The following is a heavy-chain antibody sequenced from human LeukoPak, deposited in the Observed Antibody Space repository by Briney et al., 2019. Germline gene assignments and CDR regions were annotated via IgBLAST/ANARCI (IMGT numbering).Heavy chain of an antibody. Sequence: PGGSLRLSCAASGFTFEKYPMHWVRQPPGKGLEWVALVTENGGTTFYAGSVKGRFTISRDNSKNSVYLQMNSLISEDTALYYCTQDYMGSYLAWGQGTLVTVSS. D-gene: IGHD1-26*01. CDR3: TQDYMGSYLA. CDR1: GFTFEKYP. J-gene: IGHJ5*02. CDR2: VTENGGTT. V-gene: IGHV3-43*02.